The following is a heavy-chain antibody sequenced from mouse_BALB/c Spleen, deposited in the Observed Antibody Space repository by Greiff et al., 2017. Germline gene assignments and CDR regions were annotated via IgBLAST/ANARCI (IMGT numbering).Heavy chain of an antibody. CDR3: ARRDRYDSFDY. Sequence: EVQRVESGGGLVQPGGSLKLSCAASGFTFSSYTMSWVRQTPEKRLEWVAYISNGGGSTYYPDTVKGRFTISRDNAKNTLYLQMSSLKSEDTAMYYCARRDRYDSFDYWGQGTTLTVSS. CDR2: ISNGGGST. J-gene: IGHJ2*01. V-gene: IGHV5-12-2*01. CDR1: GFTFSSYT. D-gene: IGHD2-14*01.